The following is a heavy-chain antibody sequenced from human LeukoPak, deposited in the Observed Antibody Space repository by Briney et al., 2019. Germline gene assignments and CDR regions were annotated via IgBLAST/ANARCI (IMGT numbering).Heavy chain of an antibody. CDR3: VKGITILDY. Sequence: EWVSAISGSGGSTYYADSVKGRFTISRDNSKNTLYLQMNSLRAEDTAVYYCVKGITILDYWGQGTLVTVSS. V-gene: IGHV3-23*01. J-gene: IGHJ4*02. D-gene: IGHD3-3*01. CDR2: ISGSGGST.